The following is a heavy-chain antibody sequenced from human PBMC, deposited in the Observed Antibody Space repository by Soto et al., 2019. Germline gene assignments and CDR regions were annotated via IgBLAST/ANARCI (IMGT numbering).Heavy chain of an antibody. Sequence: EVQLLESGGDLVQPGGSLRLSCAASGFTFSDFAMNWVRQAPGQGLEWVSSITGAGGATYYADSVKGRFTISRDNSKNTLYLQMNSLRAEDTALYYCAKRRDSTYWSTFDPWGQGTLVTVSS. CDR2: ITGAGGAT. D-gene: IGHD2-8*02. CDR3: AKRRDSTYWSTFDP. CDR1: GFTFSDFA. V-gene: IGHV3-23*01. J-gene: IGHJ5*02.